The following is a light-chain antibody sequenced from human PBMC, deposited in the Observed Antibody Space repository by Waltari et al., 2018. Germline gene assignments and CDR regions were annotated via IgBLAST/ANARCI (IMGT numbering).Light chain of an antibody. J-gene: IGLJ2*01. V-gene: IGLV2-14*01. CDR1: SSNIGGYNY. CDR2: VVN. CDR3: SSYTTSSTLMV. Sequence: QSALTQPASVSGSPGQSITISCTGTSSNIGGYNYVSWYQQHPGNTPKLMIYVVNKRPSGFSNRFSGARSGNTASLTISGLQAEDEADYYCSSYTTSSTLMVFGGGTKLSVL.